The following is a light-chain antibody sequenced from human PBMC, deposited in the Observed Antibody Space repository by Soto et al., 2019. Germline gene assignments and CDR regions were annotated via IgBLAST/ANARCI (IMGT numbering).Light chain of an antibody. CDR1: QGISSY. J-gene: IGKJ2*01. Sequence: DIQLTQSPSFLSASVGDRVTITCRASQGISSYLAWYQQKPGKAPKLLIYAASTLQSGVPSRFSGSGSGTEFTLTISSLQPEDFATYYCQQLNSYPPSTFDQGTKLEIK. CDR2: AAS. CDR3: QQLNSYPPST. V-gene: IGKV1-9*01.